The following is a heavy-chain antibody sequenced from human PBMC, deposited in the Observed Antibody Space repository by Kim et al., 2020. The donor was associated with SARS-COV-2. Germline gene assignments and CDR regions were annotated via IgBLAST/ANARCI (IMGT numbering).Heavy chain of an antibody. CDR3: ARHGKDYDSSGYYFDY. V-gene: IGHV3-53*01. CDR1: GFTVSSNY. D-gene: IGHD3-22*01. CDR2: IYSGGST. Sequence: GGSLRLSCAASGFTVSSNYMSWVRQAPGKGLEWVSVIYSGGSTYYADSVKGRFTISRDNSKNTLYLQMNSLRAEDTAVYYCARHGKDYDSSGYYFDYWGQGTLVTVSS. J-gene: IGHJ4*02.